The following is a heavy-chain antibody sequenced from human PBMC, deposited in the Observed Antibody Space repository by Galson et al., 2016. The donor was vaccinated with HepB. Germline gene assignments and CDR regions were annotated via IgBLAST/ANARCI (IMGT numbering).Heavy chain of an antibody. Sequence: SLRLSCAASGFTFSRTGMHWVRQASGKGLEWVAAISNDGNNKYYADSVKGRFSISRDNSKNTLYLQMNSLRAEDTAIYYCAKDIVWSGYTRGVDFWGQGTLVTVSS. D-gene: IGHD3-3*01. CDR2: ISNDGNNK. V-gene: IGHV3-30*18. CDR1: GFTFSRTG. J-gene: IGHJ4*02. CDR3: AKDIVWSGYTRGVDF.